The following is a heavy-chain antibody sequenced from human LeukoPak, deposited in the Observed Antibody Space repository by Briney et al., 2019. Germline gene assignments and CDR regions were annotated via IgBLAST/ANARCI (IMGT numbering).Heavy chain of an antibody. Sequence: PGGSLRLSCAASGFTFSSYAMSWVRQAPGKGLEWVSAISGSGGSTYYADSVKGRFTFSRDNSKNALYLQLDSLRAEDTAVYYCARDRSLGDILSGYSDYWGQGTLVTVSS. CDR1: GFTFSSYA. D-gene: IGHD3-9*01. CDR3: ARDRSLGDILSGYSDY. J-gene: IGHJ4*02. CDR2: ISGSGGST. V-gene: IGHV3-23*01.